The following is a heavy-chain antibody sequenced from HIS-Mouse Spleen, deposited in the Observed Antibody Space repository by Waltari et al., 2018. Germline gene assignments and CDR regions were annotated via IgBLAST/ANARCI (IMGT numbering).Heavy chain of an antibody. CDR3: ATHSYYYDSSGYY. V-gene: IGHV4-34*01. Sequence: QVQLQQWGAGLLKPSETLSLTCAVYGGSFSGYYWSWFRQPPGKGLEWIGEINHSGSTNYNPSLKSRVTISVDTSKNQFSLKLSSVTAADTAVYYCATHSYYYDSSGYYWGQGTLVTVSS. J-gene: IGHJ4*02. D-gene: IGHD3-22*01. CDR1: GGSFSGYY. CDR2: INHSGST.